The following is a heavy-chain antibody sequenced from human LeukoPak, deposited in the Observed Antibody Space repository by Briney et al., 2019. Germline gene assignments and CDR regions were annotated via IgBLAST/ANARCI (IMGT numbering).Heavy chain of an antibody. J-gene: IGHJ3*02. D-gene: IGHD1-26*01. CDR1: GFTFSSYA. CDR2: ISGNGDIT. Sequence: GGSLRLSCAASGFTFSSYAMNWVRQTPGKGLEWGSAISGNGDITYYADSVKGRFTISRDNSKNTLYLQMNSLRAVDTAVYYCAKHGGIYYAFDIWGQGTMVTVSS. CDR3: AKHGGIYYAFDI. V-gene: IGHV3-23*01.